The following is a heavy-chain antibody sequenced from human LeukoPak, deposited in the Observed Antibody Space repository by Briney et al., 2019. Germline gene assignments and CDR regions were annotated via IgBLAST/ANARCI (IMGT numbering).Heavy chain of an antibody. J-gene: IGHJ4*02. CDR1: GYTFTGYY. Sequence: ASVKVSCKASGYTFTGYYMHWVRQAPGQGLEWKGWINPNSGGTNYAQKFQGRVTMTRDTSISTAYMELSRLRSDDTAVYYCARGGYYDSSGYYYLDYWGQGTLVTVSS. D-gene: IGHD3-22*01. CDR3: ARGGYYDSSGYYYLDY. CDR2: INPNSGGT. V-gene: IGHV1-2*02.